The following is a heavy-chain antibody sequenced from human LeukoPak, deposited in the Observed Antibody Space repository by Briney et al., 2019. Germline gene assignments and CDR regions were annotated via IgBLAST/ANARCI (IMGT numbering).Heavy chain of an antibody. CDR3: AREDDSGSYYNGPFDY. CDR2: INPSGGST. CDR1: GYTFTSYY. J-gene: IGHJ4*02. Sequence: ASVKVSCKASGYTFTSYYMHWVRQAPGQGLEWMGIINPSGGSTSYAQKFQGRVTMTRDTSTSTVYMELSSLRSEDTAVYYCAREDDSGSYYNGPFDYWGQGTLVTVSS. D-gene: IGHD3-10*01. V-gene: IGHV1-46*01.